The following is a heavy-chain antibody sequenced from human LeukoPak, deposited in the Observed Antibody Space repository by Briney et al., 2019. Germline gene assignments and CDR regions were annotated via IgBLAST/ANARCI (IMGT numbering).Heavy chain of an antibody. V-gene: IGHV1-69*05. CDR1: GGTFSSYA. Sequence: SVKVSCKASGGTFSSYAISWVRQAPGQGLEWMGGIIPLLGTANYAQKFQGRITITTDESTSTAYMELSSLRSEDTAVYYCARVPGSSWYLSFDYWGQGTLVTVSS. D-gene: IGHD6-13*01. J-gene: IGHJ4*02. CDR2: IIPLLGTA. CDR3: ARVPGSSWYLSFDY.